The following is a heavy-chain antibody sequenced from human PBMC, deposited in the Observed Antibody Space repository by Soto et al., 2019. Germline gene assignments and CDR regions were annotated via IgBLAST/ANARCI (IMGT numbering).Heavy chain of an antibody. Sequence: ASVKVSCKASGYSFTSYYIHWVRQAPGQGLEWMGRINPNSGGTNYAQNFQGWVTMTRDTSISTAYMELSRLRSDDTAVYYCVRDSYCISTSCYKGPSYGMDVWGQGTTVTVSS. V-gene: IGHV1-2*04. CDR2: INPNSGGT. CDR1: GYSFTSYY. J-gene: IGHJ6*02. D-gene: IGHD2-2*02. CDR3: VRDSYCISTSCYKGPSYGMDV.